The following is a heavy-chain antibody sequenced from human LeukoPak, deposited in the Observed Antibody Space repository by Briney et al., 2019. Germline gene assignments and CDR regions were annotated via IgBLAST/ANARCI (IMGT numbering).Heavy chain of an antibody. J-gene: IGHJ4*02. CDR1: GFTFSNYW. V-gene: IGHV3-7*03. CDR3: ARTLRGGGALDY. CDR2: IKEDGSEK. D-gene: IGHD3-16*01. Sequence: GGSLRLSCAASGFTFSNYWLNWVRQAPGKGLEWVANIKEDGSEKYYADSVKGRFTISRDNAKNSLFLQMNSLRAEDTAVYYCARTLRGGGALDYWGQGTLVTVSS.